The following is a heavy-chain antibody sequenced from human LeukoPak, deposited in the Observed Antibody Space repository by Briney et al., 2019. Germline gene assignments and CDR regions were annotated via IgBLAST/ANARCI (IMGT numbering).Heavy chain of an antibody. D-gene: IGHD3-10*01. V-gene: IGHV4-34*01. J-gene: IGHJ6*03. Sequence: SETLSLTCTVSGGSISSYYWSWIRQPPGKGLEWIGEINHSGSTNYNSSLKSRVTISVDTSKNQFSLKLSSVTAADTAAYYCARGYYGSGSHCCHMDVWGKGTTITVS. CDR3: ARGYYGSGSHCCHMDV. CDR2: INHSGST. CDR1: GGSISSYY.